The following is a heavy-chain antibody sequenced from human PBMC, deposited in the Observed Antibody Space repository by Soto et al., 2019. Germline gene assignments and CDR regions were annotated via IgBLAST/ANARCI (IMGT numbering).Heavy chain of an antibody. Sequence: QVQLQQWGAGLLKPSETLSLTCAVYGGSFSGYYWSWIRQPPGKGLEWIGEINHSGSTHYNPSLKSRVTISVDTSKNQFSLKLSSVTAADTAVYYCARGRGAARRVYYYGMDVWGQGTTVTVSS. CDR1: GGSFSGYY. J-gene: IGHJ6*02. CDR3: ARGRGAARRVYYYGMDV. V-gene: IGHV4-34*01. D-gene: IGHD6-6*01. CDR2: INHSGST.